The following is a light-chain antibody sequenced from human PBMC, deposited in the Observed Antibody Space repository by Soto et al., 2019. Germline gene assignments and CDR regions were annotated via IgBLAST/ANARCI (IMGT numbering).Light chain of an antibody. Sequence: QMTQSPSTLSASVGDRVTITCWASQSVGSWLAWHQQKAGRAPKVRVYKASSLQNGVPSSFSGSGSGTEFTLTISSLQPDDVATYLCKQYSRYPWTLGKGTKVEIK. CDR2: KAS. V-gene: IGKV1-5*03. J-gene: IGKJ1*01. CDR1: QSVGSW. CDR3: KQYSRYPWT.